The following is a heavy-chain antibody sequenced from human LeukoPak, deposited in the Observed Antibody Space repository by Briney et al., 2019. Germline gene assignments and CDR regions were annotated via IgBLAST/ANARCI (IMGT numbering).Heavy chain of an antibody. Sequence: GESLQISCQGSGYSLTTYWIGWVRQMPPQGPEWMLVISPGDSDTRYSPSFQGQVTISADKSISTAYLQWGGLKASDTAMYYCARLGSSAVGFFDYWGQGTLVTVSS. CDR3: ARLGSSAVGFFDY. V-gene: IGHV5-51*01. CDR2: ISPGDSDT. J-gene: IGHJ4*02. CDR1: GYSLTTYW. D-gene: IGHD6-19*01.